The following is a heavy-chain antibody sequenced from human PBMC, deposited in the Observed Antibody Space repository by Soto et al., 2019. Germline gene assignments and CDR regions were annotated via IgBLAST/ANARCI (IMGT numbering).Heavy chain of an antibody. CDR3: AKLPRIGWHHYYYGMEP. V-gene: IGHV3-30*18. Sequence: QVQLVESGGTVIQPGSSLRLSCAASGFTFSNFGMHWVRQAPGTGLEWVAVISHDENSKAYTDSVKGRFSISRDNSKNTLYLQMNSPKPEDTAVYYWAKLPRIGWHHYYYGMEPWGQGTTVTVSS. D-gene: IGHD6-19*01. CDR1: GFTFSNFG. J-gene: IGHJ6*02. CDR2: ISHDENSK.